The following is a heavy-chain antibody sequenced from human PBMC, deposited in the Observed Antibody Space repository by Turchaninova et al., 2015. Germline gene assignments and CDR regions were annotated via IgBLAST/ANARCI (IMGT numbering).Heavy chain of an antibody. V-gene: IGHV3-23*04. Sequence: EVQLVESGGGLVQPGGSLRLSCAASGLTGLTFNNYAMTWVRQAPGKGLAWVSGISGSGGSTYYADSVKGRFTISRDNSKNSLYLQMNSLRADDTAVYQCAKTLQNSDWYLGYWGQGTLVTVSS. J-gene: IGHJ4*02. CDR1: GLTGLTFNNYA. CDR2: ISGSGGST. CDR3: AKTLQNSDWYLGY. D-gene: IGHD2-21*02.